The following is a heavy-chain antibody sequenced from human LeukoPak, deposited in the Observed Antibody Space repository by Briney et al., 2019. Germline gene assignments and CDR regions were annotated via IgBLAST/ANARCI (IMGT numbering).Heavy chain of an antibody. V-gene: IGHV1-2*06. D-gene: IGHD6-13*01. Sequence: ASVKVSCKASGYTFTSYGISWVRQAPGQGLEWMGRINPNSGGTNYAQKFQGRVTMTRDTSISTAYMELSRLRSDDTAVYYCARDVGSWIGYYYYGMDVWGQGTTVTVSS. CDR3: ARDVGSWIGYYYYGMDV. CDR1: GYTFTSYG. CDR2: INPNSGGT. J-gene: IGHJ6*02.